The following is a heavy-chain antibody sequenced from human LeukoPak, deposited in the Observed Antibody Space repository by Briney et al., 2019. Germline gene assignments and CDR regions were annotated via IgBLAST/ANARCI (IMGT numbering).Heavy chain of an antibody. CDR2: ISWNSGSI. V-gene: IGHV3-9*01. CDR3: AKEAARRGDDFWSRTGGMDV. J-gene: IGHJ6*02. Sequence: GRSLRLSCAASGFTFDDYAMHWVRQASGKGLEWVSGISWNSGSIGYADSVKGRFTISRDNAKNSLYLQMNSLRAEDTALYYCAKEAARRGDDFWSRTGGMDVWGQGTTVTVSS. D-gene: IGHD3-3*01. CDR1: GFTFDDYA.